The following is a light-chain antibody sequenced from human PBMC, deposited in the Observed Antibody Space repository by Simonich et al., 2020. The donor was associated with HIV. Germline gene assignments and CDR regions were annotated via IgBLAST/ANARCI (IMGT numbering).Light chain of an antibody. J-gene: IGLJ3*02. Sequence: QSALTQPASVSGSPGQSITISCTGTRSDVGGYNYVSWYQQHPGNTPNLMIYDVSKRPSGVSNRFSGSKSGNTASLTISGLQAEDEADYYCSSYTSSSTLVFGGGTKLTVL. CDR2: DVS. CDR3: SSYTSSSTLV. V-gene: IGLV2-14*01. CDR1: RSDVGGYNY.